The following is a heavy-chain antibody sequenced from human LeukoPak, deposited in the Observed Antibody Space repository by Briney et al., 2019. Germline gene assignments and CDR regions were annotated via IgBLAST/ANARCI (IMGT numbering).Heavy chain of an antibody. V-gene: IGHV4-30-4*01. CDR3: ARDKEVLWLSYGMDV. D-gene: IGHD2/OR15-2a*01. CDR2: IYYSGST. J-gene: IGHJ6*02. Sequence: SQTLSLTCTVSGGPISSGDYYWSWIRQPPGKGLEWIGYIYYSGSTYYNPSLKSRVTISVDTSKNQFSLKLGSVTAADTAVYYCARDKEVLWLSYGMDVWGQGTTVTVSS. CDR1: GGPISSGDYY.